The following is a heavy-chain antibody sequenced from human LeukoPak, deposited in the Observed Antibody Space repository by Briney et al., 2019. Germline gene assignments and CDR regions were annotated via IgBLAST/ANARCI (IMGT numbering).Heavy chain of an antibody. Sequence: PSETLSLTCTVSGGSISSSSYYWGWIRQPPGKGLEWIGSIYYSGSTYYNPSLKSRVTISVDTSKNQFSLKLSSVTAADTAVYYCAFLGYCTNGVCYTHFDYWGQGTLVTVSS. V-gene: IGHV4-39*01. CDR2: IYYSGST. CDR1: GGSISSSSYY. D-gene: IGHD2-8*01. CDR3: AFLGYCTNGVCYTHFDY. J-gene: IGHJ4*02.